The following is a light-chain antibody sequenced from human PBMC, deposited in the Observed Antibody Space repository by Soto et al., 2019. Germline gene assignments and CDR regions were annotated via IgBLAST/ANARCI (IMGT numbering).Light chain of an antibody. CDR2: GAS. J-gene: IGKJ1*01. CDR3: KQYGSSGT. CDR1: QSVSNNY. Sequence: EIVLTQSPGTLSLSPGERATLSCRASQSVSNNYLAWYQQKPGQAPRLLIYGASNRATGIQDSFSGSGSGTEFTLTISRLEPEDFAVYYCKQYGSSGTFGQGTKVDIK. V-gene: IGKV3-20*01.